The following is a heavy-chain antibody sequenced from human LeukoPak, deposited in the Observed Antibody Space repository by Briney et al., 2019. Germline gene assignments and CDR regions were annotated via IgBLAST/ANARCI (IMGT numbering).Heavy chain of an antibody. J-gene: IGHJ1*01. CDR2: ISSSTSTI. V-gene: IGHV3-48*02. Sequence: GGSLRLSCAASGFTFSSYSMNWVRQAPGKVLEWISYISSSTSTIYYADSVKGRFTISRDNAKNSLYLQMNSLRDEDTAVYYCARAQYYDSSGYYYEDYFQHWGQGTLVTVSS. CDR1: GFTFSSYS. D-gene: IGHD3-22*01. CDR3: ARAQYYDSSGYYYEDYFQH.